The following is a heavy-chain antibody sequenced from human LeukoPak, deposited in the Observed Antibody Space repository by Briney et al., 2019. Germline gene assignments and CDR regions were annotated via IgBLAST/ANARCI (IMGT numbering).Heavy chain of an antibody. CDR2: ISGSGGST. J-gene: IGHJ4*02. CDR3: ARDGPGYYYSSVYSLFDS. Sequence: PGGSLRLSCAASGFTFSSYAMSWVRQAPGKGLEWVSAISGSGGSTYYSDSMKGRLTISRENSKNTLYLQMNSLRAEDTAVYYCARDGPGYYYSSVYSLFDSWGQEPRVTVPS. CDR1: GFTFSSYA. V-gene: IGHV3-23*01. D-gene: IGHD3-22*01.